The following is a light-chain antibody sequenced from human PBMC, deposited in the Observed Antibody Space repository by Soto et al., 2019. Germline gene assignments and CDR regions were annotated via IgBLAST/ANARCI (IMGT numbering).Light chain of an antibody. J-gene: IGKJ1*01. V-gene: IGKV3-20*01. CDR2: GAT. CDR3: QQYGSTPVT. CDR1: QSVSNSF. Sequence: EIVLTHSPGNLSLSPGERATLSSRTSQSVSNSFLAWYQQKPGQAPRLLIYGATSRATGIPDRFSGIESGTDFTLTTSRLEPEVFAVYYCQQYGSTPVTFGQGTRWIS.